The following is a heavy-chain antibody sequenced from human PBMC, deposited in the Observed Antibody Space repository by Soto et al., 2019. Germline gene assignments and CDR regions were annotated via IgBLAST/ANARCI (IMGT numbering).Heavy chain of an antibody. V-gene: IGHV4-31*11. CDR2: IYYSGST. CDR1: GGSFSDYY. D-gene: IGHD3-3*01. Sequence: PSETLSLTCAVYGGSFSDYYWSWIRQHPGKGLEWIGYIYYSGSTYYSPSLKSRVTISVDTSKNQFSLKLSSVTAADTAVYYCARWWSGSRQGFDPWGQGTLVTVPQ. CDR3: ARWWSGSRQGFDP. J-gene: IGHJ5*02.